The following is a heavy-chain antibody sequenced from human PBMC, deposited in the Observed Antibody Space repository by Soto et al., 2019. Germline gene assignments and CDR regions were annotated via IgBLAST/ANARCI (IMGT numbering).Heavy chain of an antibody. V-gene: IGHV1-24*01. D-gene: IGHD5-12*01. CDR3: STDIRSGSDY. CDR1: GYTLTELS. CDR2: FDPEDGET. J-gene: IGHJ4*02. Sequence: VASVKVSCKVSGYTLTELSMHWVRQAPGKGLEWMGGFDPEDGETIYAQKFQGRVTMTEDTSTDTAYMELSSLGYEDTAVYYCSTDIRSGSDYWGQGTLVTVSS.